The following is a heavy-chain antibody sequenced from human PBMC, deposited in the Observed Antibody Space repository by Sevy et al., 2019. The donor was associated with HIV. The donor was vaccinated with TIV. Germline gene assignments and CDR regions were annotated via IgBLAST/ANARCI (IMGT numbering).Heavy chain of an antibody. CDR1: GFTFSDHY. D-gene: IGHD6-13*01. V-gene: IGHV3-72*01. CDR2: SRKKAKSYST. CDR3: VRLSYTSSWNFDY. Sequence: GGSLRLSCAASGFTFSDHYMDWVRQAPGKGLEWVGRSRKKAKSYSTEYAASVKGRFTISRDDSKNSLYLHMNSLKTEDTAVYYCVRLSYTSSWNFDYWGQGTLVTVSS. J-gene: IGHJ4*02.